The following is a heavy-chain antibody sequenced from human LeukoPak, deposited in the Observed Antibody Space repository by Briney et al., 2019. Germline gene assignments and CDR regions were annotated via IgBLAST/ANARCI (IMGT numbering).Heavy chain of an antibody. J-gene: IGHJ4*02. Sequence: SETLSLTCTVSGYSISGSYYWGWIRQPPGKGLEWIGSICHSGSTYYNPSLKSRVTISVDTSKNQFSLKLSSVTAADTAVYYCTRGPYSSSWSDYWGQGTLVTVSS. D-gene: IGHD6-13*01. CDR3: TRGPYSSSWSDY. CDR2: ICHSGST. CDR1: GYSISGSYY. V-gene: IGHV4-38-2*02.